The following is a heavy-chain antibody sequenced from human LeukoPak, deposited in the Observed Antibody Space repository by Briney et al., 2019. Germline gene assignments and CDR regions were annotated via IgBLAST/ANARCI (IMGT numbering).Heavy chain of an antibody. V-gene: IGHV5-51*01. J-gene: IGHJ4*02. CDR1: GYTFTSYW. CDR2: MYPSDSDT. Sequence: GESLKISCKGSGYTFTSYWITWVRQMPGKGLEWMGIMYPSDSDTRYSSSFQGQVTISADKSLNTAYLQWSSLKASDTAMYYCARTLSGRNGDPLRFWGQGTLVTVSS. D-gene: IGHD3-10*01. CDR3: ARTLSGRNGDPLRF.